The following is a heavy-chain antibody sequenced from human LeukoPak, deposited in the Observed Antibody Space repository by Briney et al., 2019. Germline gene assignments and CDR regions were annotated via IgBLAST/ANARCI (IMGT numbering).Heavy chain of an antibody. CDR1: GFTFSNDW. J-gene: IGHJ6*02. Sequence: GGSLRLSCAASGFTFSNDWMNWVRQAPGKGLEWVGRIKSKAYGGTTDYAAPVKGRFTISRDDSKNTLYLQMNSLKTEDTAVYYCTTDYGSSISSYYYYGMDVWGQGTTVTVSS. CDR3: TTDYGSSISSYYYYGMDV. CDR2: IKSKAYGGTT. V-gene: IGHV3-15*07. D-gene: IGHD2-21*01.